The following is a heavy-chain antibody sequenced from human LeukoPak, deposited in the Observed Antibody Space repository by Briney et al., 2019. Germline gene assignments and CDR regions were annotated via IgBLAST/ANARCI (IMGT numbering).Heavy chain of an antibody. Sequence: GGSLRLSCAASGFTFSSYWMTWVRQAPGKGLEWVANIKQDGSEKYCVDSVKGRFTISRDNAKNSLYLQMNSLRAEDTAIYYCARYLGGSQTSWGQGTLVTVSS. CDR1: GFTFSSYW. V-gene: IGHV3-7*01. CDR3: ARYLGGSQTS. CDR2: IKQDGSEK. D-gene: IGHD1-26*01. J-gene: IGHJ4*02.